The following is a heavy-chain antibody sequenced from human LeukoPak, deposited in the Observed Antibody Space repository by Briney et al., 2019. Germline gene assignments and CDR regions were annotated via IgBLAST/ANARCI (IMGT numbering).Heavy chain of an antibody. CDR2: IYPGDSDT. V-gene: IGHV5-51*01. Sequence: GESLKISCKGSGYSFTSYWIGWVRQMPGKGLEWMGIIYPGDSDTRYSPSFQGQVTISADKSISTAYLQWSSLKASDTAMYYCARTVGDIVAPQYYFDYWGQGTLVTVSS. J-gene: IGHJ4*02. CDR3: ARTVGDIVAPQYYFDY. D-gene: IGHD5-12*01. CDR1: GYSFTSYW.